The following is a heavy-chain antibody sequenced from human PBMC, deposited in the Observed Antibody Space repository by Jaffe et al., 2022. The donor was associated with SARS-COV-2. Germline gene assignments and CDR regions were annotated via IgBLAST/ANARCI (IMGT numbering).Heavy chain of an antibody. CDR3: ARGLPYYYDSSGYYNFGAFDI. CDR1: GGSISSYY. J-gene: IGHJ3*02. Sequence: QVQLQESGPGLVKPSETLSLTCTVSGGSISSYYWSWIRQPPGKGLEWIGYIYYSGSTNYNPSLKSRVTISVDTSKNQFSLKLSSVTAADTAVYYCARGLPYYYDSSGYYNFGAFDIWGQGTMVTVSS. V-gene: IGHV4-59*01. D-gene: IGHD3-22*01. CDR2: IYYSGST.